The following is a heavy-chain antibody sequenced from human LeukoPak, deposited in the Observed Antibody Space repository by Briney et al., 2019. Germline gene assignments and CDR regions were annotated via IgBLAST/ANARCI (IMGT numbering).Heavy chain of an antibody. CDR3: ARSDGYGLVDI. CDR2: IYCSGYT. CDR1: GGSISSYY. J-gene: IGHJ3*02. D-gene: IGHD3-10*01. Sequence: KTSETLSLTCTVSGGSISSYYWSWIRQPPGRGLEWIGYIYCSGYTNYNPSLKSRVTISVDTSKNQFSLTLSSVTAADTAVYYCARSDGYGLVDIWGQGTMVTVSS. V-gene: IGHV4-59*12.